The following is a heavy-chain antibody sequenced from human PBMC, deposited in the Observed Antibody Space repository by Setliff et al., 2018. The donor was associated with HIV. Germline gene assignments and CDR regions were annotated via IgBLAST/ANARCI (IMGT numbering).Heavy chain of an antibody. J-gene: IGHJ4*02. CDR2: VNSRGNT. CDR1: GDSISSGICY. CDR3: ARDRLDGHDTSGYYYAY. V-gene: IGHV4-61*02. Sequence: SATLSLTCAGSGDSISSGICYWSWIRQPAGKGLEWIGRVNSRGNTEYNPSFKRRVTISVDTSKNQLSLKLSSVTAADTAVYYCARDRLDGHDTSGYYYAYWGQGTLVTVSS. D-gene: IGHD3-22*01.